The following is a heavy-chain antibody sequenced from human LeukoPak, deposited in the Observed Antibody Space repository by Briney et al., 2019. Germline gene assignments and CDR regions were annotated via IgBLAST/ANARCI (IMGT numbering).Heavy chain of an antibody. CDR3: AREDGMIRNFDY. Sequence: GGSLRLSCAASGFTVSSNCMSWVRQAPGKGLEWVSVIYSGGSTYYADSVKGRFTISRDNSKNTLYLQMNSLRAEDTAVYYCAREDGMIRNFDYWGQGTLVTVSS. CDR2: IYSGGST. J-gene: IGHJ4*02. V-gene: IGHV3-53*01. CDR1: GFTVSSNC. D-gene: IGHD3-22*01.